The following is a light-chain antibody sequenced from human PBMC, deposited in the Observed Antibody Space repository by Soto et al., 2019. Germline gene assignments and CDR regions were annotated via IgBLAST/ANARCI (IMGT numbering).Light chain of an antibody. CDR1: QSVNSN. CDR2: GAS. CDR3: QEYSKGPSRT. Sequence: EIELTQSRAPLSVSPGARATLXXRSSQSVNSNLAWYQQKPGQAPRLLIYGASTRASGIPDRFSGSGSGTEFTLTISSLQSEDFAVYYCQEYSKGPSRTFGPGTKVDIK. J-gene: IGKJ3*01. V-gene: IGKV3-15*01.